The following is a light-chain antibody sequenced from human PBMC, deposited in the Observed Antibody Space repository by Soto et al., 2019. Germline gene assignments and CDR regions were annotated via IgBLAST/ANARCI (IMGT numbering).Light chain of an antibody. CDR1: SSDVGGYNY. V-gene: IGLV2-14*01. CDR2: DVS. Sequence: QSVLTQPASVSGSPGQSITISCTGTSSDVGGYNYVSWYQQHPGKAPKLMIYDVSNRPSGVSNRFSGSKSGNTASLTISGLQAEDEADYYCSSYTSSSTLVVFGGGTHLTVL. CDR3: SSYTSSSTLVV. J-gene: IGLJ2*01.